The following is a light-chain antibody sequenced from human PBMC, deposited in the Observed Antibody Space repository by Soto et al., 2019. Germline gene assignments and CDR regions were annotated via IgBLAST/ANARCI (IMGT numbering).Light chain of an antibody. CDR3: QSYDSSLSGWV. CDR1: SSNIGAGND. CDR2: GNS. J-gene: IGLJ3*02. V-gene: IGLV1-40*01. Sequence: QSVLTQPPSVSGAPGQRVTISCTGGSSNIGAGNDVHWYRQLPGTAPKLLIYGNSNRPSGVPDRFSGSKSGTSASLAITGLQAEDEADYYCQSYDSSLSGWVFGGGTKLTVL.